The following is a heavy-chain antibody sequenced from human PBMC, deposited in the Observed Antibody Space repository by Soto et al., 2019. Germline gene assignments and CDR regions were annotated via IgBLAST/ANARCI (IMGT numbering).Heavy chain of an antibody. CDR1: GFTFSSYG. D-gene: IGHD2-15*01. J-gene: IGHJ4*02. Sequence: GGPLRLSCAASGFTFSSYGMHWVRQAPGKGLEWVAVISYDGSNKYYADSVKGRFTISRDNSKNTLYLQMNSLRAEDTAVYYCAKGGWESGGSCYPDYWGQGTLVTVSS. CDR2: ISYDGSNK. V-gene: IGHV3-30*18. CDR3: AKGGWESGGSCYPDY.